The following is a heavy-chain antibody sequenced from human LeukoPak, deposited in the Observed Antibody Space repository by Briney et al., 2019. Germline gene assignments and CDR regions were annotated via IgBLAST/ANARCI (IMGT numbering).Heavy chain of an antibody. CDR3: ARAARLYYYDSSGFDY. V-gene: IGHV1-18*01. Sequence: GASVKVSCKASGYTFTSYGISWVRQAPGQGLEWMGWISAYNGNTNYAQKLQGRVTMTTDTSTSTAYMELRSLRSDDTAVYHCARAARLYYYDSSGFDYWGQGTLVTVSS. D-gene: IGHD3-22*01. J-gene: IGHJ4*02. CDR2: ISAYNGNT. CDR1: GYTFTSYG.